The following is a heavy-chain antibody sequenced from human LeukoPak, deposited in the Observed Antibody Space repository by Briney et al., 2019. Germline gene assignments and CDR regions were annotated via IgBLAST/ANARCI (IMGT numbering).Heavy chain of an antibody. CDR1: GFTFSKTW. V-gene: IGHV3-7*03. J-gene: IGHJ4*02. CDR2: INQDGGAI. CDR3: AKRGIMIRGVIIIGFHKEAYYFDC. D-gene: IGHD3-10*01. Sequence: GGSLRLSCIGSGFTFSKTWMMWVRQAPGKGLEWVANINQDGGAISYVDSVKGRFTISRDNAKNSLFLQMNSLRAEDTAVYYCAKRGIMIRGVIIIGFHKEAYYFDCWGQGTLVTVSS.